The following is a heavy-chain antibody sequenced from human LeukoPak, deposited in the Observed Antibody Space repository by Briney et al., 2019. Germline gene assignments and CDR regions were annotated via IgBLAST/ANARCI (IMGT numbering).Heavy chain of an antibody. CDR3: ARGGSPIFYYYMDV. J-gene: IGHJ6*03. Sequence: ASVKVSCKASGYTFTGYYMHWVRQAPGQGLEWMGWINPNSGGTNYAQKFQGRVTLTRDTSISTTYMELSRLKSDDTAIYYCARGGSPIFYYYMDVWGEGTRSPSP. CDR1: GYTFTGYY. D-gene: IGHD2-2*01. CDR2: INPNSGGT. V-gene: IGHV1-2*02.